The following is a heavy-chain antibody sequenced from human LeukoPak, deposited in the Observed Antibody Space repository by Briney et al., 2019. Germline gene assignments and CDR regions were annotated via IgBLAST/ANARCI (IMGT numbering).Heavy chain of an antibody. Sequence: PGGSLRLSCAASGFTFSSYSMNWVRQAPGKGLEWVSSISSSSSYIYYADSVKGRFTISRDNAKNSLYLQMNSLRAEDTAVYYCARGGFIVVVPAAQYMDVGGKGTTVTVSS. J-gene: IGHJ6*03. CDR1: GFTFSSYS. CDR2: ISSSSSYI. D-gene: IGHD2-2*01. CDR3: ARGGFIVVVPAAQYMDV. V-gene: IGHV3-21*01.